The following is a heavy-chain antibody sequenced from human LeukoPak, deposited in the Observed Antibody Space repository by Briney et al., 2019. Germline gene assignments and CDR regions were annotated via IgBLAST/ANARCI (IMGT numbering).Heavy chain of an antibody. Sequence: GGSLRLSCAASGFTFDDYGMSWVRQAAGKGLDWVSVIYSDGSTYYADSVKGRFTISKDNSKNTLYLQMNSLRAEDTAVYYCAKAPTYGLDVWGQGTTVTVSS. CDR1: GFTFDDYG. J-gene: IGHJ6*02. CDR3: AKAPTYGLDV. V-gene: IGHV3-53*01. CDR2: IYSDGST.